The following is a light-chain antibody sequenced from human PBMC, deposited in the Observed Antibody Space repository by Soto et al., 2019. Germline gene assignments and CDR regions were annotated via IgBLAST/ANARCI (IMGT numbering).Light chain of an antibody. CDR2: GAS. CDR3: LQYHNWPLT. Sequence: EIVITQSPSTLSVSPGERATLSCRASHTVSSSLAWYQQKPGQAPRLLIYGASTGATDIPARFSGSGSGTDFSLTISSLQSEDFAVYYCLQYHNWPLTFGQGTRLEIK. V-gene: IGKV3-15*01. J-gene: IGKJ5*01. CDR1: HTVSSS.